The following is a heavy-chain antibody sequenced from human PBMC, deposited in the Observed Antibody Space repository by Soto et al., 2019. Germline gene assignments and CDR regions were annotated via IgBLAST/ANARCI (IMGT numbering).Heavy chain of an antibody. Sequence: QVQLVESGGGVVQPGTSLRLSCEASGFAFNKFGMHWVRQAPGKGLEWVAFISYDGSYQYYADSVQGRLTITRDNSMNTLNMQLNSLRREDTAVYYCATGGEVGGVLGDHWGQGTLVTVSS. D-gene: IGHD1-26*01. J-gene: IGHJ4*02. V-gene: IGHV3-30*03. CDR2: ISYDGSYQ. CDR3: ATGGEVGGVLGDH. CDR1: GFAFNKFG.